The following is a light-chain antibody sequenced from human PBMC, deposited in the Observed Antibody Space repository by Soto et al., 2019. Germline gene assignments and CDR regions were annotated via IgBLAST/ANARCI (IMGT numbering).Light chain of an antibody. CDR3: QHYNSYSEA. CDR1: QSVSSH. Sequence: TQSPSTRSLSPVGGATLSWRASQSVSSHLGWYQQRPGQAPRLLIYAASTRATGIPVRFSGSGSETEFTLTISSLQPDDFATYYCQHYNSYSEAFGQGTKV. CDR2: AAS. V-gene: IGKV3-15*01. J-gene: IGKJ1*01.